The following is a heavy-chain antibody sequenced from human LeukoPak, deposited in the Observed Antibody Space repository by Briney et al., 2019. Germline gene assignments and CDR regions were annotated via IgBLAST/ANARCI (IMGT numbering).Heavy chain of an antibody. D-gene: IGHD6-13*01. CDR3: ARYSSSWHAYDY. CDR1: GFTFSDYY. J-gene: IGHJ4*02. Sequence: GGSLRLSCAASGFTFSDYYMSWIRQAPGKGLEWVSYISTSSGYTNYADSVKGRFTISRDNAKNSLYLQMNSLRGEDTAVYYCARYSSSWHAYDYWGQGTLVTVSS. V-gene: IGHV3-11*06. CDR2: ISTSSGYT.